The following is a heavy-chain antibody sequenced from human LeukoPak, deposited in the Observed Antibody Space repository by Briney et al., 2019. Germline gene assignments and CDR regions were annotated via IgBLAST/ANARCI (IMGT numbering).Heavy chain of an antibody. CDR1: GGSISSHY. CDR3: ARQHDSYYYYYIDV. J-gene: IGHJ6*03. V-gene: IGHV4-4*07. Sequence: PSETLSLTCTVSGGSISSHYWSWIRQPAGKGLEWIGRIYISGTTNYNPSIKSRVTMSLDTSKNQITLKLTSVTAADTAVYYCARQHDSYYYYYIDVWGSGTTVTVSS. CDR2: IYISGTT.